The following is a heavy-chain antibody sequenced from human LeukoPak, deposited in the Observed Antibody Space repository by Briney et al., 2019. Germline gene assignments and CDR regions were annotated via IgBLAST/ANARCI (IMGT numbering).Heavy chain of an antibody. CDR1: GFTFSSYE. D-gene: IGHD2-21*02. Sequence: PGGSLRLSCAASGFTFSSYEMNWVRQAPGKGLEWASYIPSSGSGIHYADSVKGRFTISRDNAKNSLYLQMNSLRAEDTAVYYCARANPLAYCAGDCQYYMDVWGKGTSVTVSS. J-gene: IGHJ6*03. CDR2: IPSSGSGI. CDR3: ARANPLAYCAGDCQYYMDV. V-gene: IGHV3-48*03.